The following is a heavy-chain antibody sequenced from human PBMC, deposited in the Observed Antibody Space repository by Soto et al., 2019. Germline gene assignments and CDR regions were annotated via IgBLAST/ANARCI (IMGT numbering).Heavy chain of an antibody. V-gene: IGHV1-46*01. J-gene: IGHJ4*02. CDR1: GYIFTSYY. D-gene: IGHD5-12*01. Sequence: GASVKVSCKTSGYIFTSYYIHWVRQAPGQGLDWMGIIDPTRGSTNYAQKFQGRVSMTRDTSTNTVYMDLSSLRSDDTAVYYCARELATIRGVYFDYWGQGTPVTVSS. CDR2: IDPTRGST. CDR3: ARELATIRGVYFDY.